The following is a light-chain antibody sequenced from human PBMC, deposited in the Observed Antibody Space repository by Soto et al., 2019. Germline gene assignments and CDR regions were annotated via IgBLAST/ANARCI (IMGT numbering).Light chain of an antibody. Sequence: QSALTQPPSASGSPGQSVTISCTGTSSDVGAYNYVSWYQQYPGKAPKLMIYEVNKRPSGVPDRFSGSKSGKTASLTVSGLQPEDEAVYHCTSYAGSDIWVFGGGTQRPS. CDR2: EVN. V-gene: IGLV2-8*01. CDR1: SSDVGAYNY. CDR3: TSYAGSDIWV. J-gene: IGLJ3*02.